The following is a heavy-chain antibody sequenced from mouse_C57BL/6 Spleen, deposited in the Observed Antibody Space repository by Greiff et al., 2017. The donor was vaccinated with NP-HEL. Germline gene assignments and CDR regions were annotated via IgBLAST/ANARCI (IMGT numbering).Heavy chain of an antibody. CDR1: GFTFTDYY. D-gene: IGHD2-5*01. CDR3: ARFPYSKNYWYFDV. CDR2: IRNKANGYTT. V-gene: IGHV7-3*01. J-gene: IGHJ1*03. Sequence: EVHLVESGGGLVQPGGSLSLSCAASGFTFTDYYMSWVRQPPGQALEWLGFIRNKANGYTTEYSASVKGRFTISRDNSQSILYLQMNALRAEDSATYYCARFPYSKNYWYFDVWGTGTTVTVSS.